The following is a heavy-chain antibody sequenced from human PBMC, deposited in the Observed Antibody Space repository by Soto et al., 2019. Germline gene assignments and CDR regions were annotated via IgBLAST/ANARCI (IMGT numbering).Heavy chain of an antibody. V-gene: IGHV3-23*01. CDR2: ISESGSGT. CDR3: AKDTAPQVV. J-gene: IGHJ6*02. Sequence: GGSLRLSCVASGFAFSAYDMSWVRQGQGKGLEWVSGISESGSGTYYADSVKGRFTISRDNSKNTLYLQMSSLRAEDTAVYYCAKDTAPQVVWGQGTTVTVSS. CDR1: GFAFSAYD. D-gene: IGHD5-18*01.